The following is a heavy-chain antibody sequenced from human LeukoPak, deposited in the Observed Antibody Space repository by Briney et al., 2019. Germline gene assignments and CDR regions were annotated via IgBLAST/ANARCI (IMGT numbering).Heavy chain of an antibody. CDR2: VDPEDGQT. CDR1: GYTFIDYY. CDR3: AIVRGGTYSSSFAYEN. J-gene: IGHJ4*02. D-gene: IGHD6-13*01. V-gene: IGHV1-69-2*01. Sequence: ASVKVSCKASGYTFIDYYTHWVQQAPGKGLERMGRVDPEDGQTIYSEKFQGRVTVIADTSTATAYMELSSLKSEDTAVYYCAIVRGGTYSSSFAYENWGQGTLVTVSS.